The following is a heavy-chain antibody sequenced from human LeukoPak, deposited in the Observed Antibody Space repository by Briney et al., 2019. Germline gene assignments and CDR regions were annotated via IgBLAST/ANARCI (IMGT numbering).Heavy chain of an antibody. V-gene: IGHV1-8*01. D-gene: IGHD1-1*01. CDR1: GYTFTSYD. J-gene: IGHJ5*02. CDR3: ATWRGWEFRFDP. Sequence: GASVKVSCTASGYTFTSYDINWVRQATGQGLEWMGWMNPNSGSTGYAQKFQDRVTMTRNTSISTAYMELSSLRSEDTAVYYCATWRGWEFRFDPWGQGTLVTVSS. CDR2: MNPNSGST.